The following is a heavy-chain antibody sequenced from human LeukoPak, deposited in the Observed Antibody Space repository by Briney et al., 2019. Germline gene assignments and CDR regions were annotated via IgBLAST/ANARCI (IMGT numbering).Heavy chain of an antibody. V-gene: IGHV3-9*03. CDR2: ISWNSGSI. Sequence: PGGSLRLSCAASGFTFDDYAMHWVRQAPGKGLEWVSGISWNSGSIGYADSVKGRFTISRGNAKNSLYLQMNSLRAEDMALYYCAKDTLPYYDSSGYYFDYWGQGTLVTVSS. CDR1: GFTFDDYA. J-gene: IGHJ4*02. D-gene: IGHD3-22*01. CDR3: AKDTLPYYDSSGYYFDY.